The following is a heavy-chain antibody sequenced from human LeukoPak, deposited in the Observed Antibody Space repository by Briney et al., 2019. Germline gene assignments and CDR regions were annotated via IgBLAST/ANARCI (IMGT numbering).Heavy chain of an antibody. V-gene: IGHV4-34*01. CDR3: ARGAYDYIWGSYRQYYYFDY. Sequence: PSESLSLTCAVYGGSFSGYYWSWIRQPPGKGLEWIGGINHSGSTNYNPSLKSRVTISVDTSKNQFSLKLSSVTAADTAVYYCARGAYDYIWGSYRQYYYFDYWGQGTLVTVSS. CDR1: GGSFSGYY. CDR2: INHSGST. D-gene: IGHD3-16*02. J-gene: IGHJ4*02.